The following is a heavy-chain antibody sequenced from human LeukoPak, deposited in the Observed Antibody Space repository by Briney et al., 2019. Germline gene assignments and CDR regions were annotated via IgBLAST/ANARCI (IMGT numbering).Heavy chain of an antibody. D-gene: IGHD2-15*01. CDR2: IYYSGST. CDR1: GGSISSSSYY. J-gene: IGHJ3*02. Sequence: SETLSLTCTVSGGSISSSSYYWGWIRQPPGKGLEWIGYIYYSGSTNYNPSLKSRVTISVDTSKNQFSLKLSSVTAADTAVYYCARPLAATRDDAFDIWGQGTMVTVSS. CDR3: ARPLAATRDDAFDI. V-gene: IGHV4-61*05.